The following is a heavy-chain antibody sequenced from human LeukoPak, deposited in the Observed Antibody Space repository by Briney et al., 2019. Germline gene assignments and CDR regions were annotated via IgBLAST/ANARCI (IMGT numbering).Heavy chain of an antibody. D-gene: IGHD3-10*01. J-gene: IGHJ4*02. CDR1: GYTFTSYG. Sequence: GASVKVSCKASGYTFTSYGISWVRQAPGQELEWMGWISAYNGNTNYAQKLQGRVTMTPDTSTSTDYMELRSLRSDDTAVYYCATDNYYRSGSYLDWGQGTLVTVSS. V-gene: IGHV1-18*01. CDR2: ISAYNGNT. CDR3: ATDNYYRSGSYLD.